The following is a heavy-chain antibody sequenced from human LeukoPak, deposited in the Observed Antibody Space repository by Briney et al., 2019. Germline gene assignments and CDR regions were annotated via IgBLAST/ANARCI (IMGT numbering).Heavy chain of an antibody. J-gene: IGHJ3*02. Sequence: ASVKVSCKASGYTFTSYGISWVRQAPGQGLEWMGWISAYNGNTNYAQKLQGRVTMTTDTSTSTAYMELRSLSSDNTAVYYCARDLGYYNDSSGYSDAFDIWGQGTMVTVSS. D-gene: IGHD3-22*01. CDR1: GYTFTSYG. V-gene: IGHV1-18*01. CDR3: ARDLGYYNDSSGYSDAFDI. CDR2: ISAYNGNT.